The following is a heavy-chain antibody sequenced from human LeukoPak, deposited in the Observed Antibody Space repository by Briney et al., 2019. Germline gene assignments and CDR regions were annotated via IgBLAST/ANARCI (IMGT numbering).Heavy chain of an antibody. CDR2: INPNSGGT. V-gene: IGHV1-2*02. CDR3: ARVYSGSYSYAFDI. D-gene: IGHD1-26*01. Sequence: GASVKVSCKASGYTFTGYYMHWVRQAPGQGLEWMGWINPNSGGTNYAQKFQGRVTMTRDTSISTAYMELSRLRSDDTAVYYCARVYSGSYSYAFDIWGQGTMVTVSS. CDR1: GYTFTGYY. J-gene: IGHJ3*02.